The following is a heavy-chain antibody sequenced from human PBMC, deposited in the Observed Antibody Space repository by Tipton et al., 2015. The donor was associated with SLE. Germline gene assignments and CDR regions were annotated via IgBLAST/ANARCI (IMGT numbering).Heavy chain of an antibody. CDR1: GFTFSSYA. CDR3: ARVLGSYYGMDV. V-gene: IGHV3-30*04. Sequence: SLRLSCAASGFTFSSYAMHWVRQATGKGLEWVAVISYDGSNKYYADSVKGRFTISRDNSKNTLYLQMNSLRAEDTAVYYCARVLGSYYGMDVWGQGTTVTVSS. CDR2: ISYDGSNK. J-gene: IGHJ6*02.